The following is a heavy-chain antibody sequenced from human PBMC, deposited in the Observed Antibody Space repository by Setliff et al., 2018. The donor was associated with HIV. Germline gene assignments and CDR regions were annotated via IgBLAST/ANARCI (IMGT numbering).Heavy chain of an antibody. V-gene: IGHV4-61*02. CDR1: GGSINSGSYH. J-gene: IGHJ5*02. Sequence: SETLSLTCTVSGGSINSGSYHWSWIRQPAGKGLEWIGRIDSSGTTDYKPSLKGRVAISVDTSRNQFSLRVTSVTAADTAVYFCARDRHSSGLGSYGPWGPGILVTVS. D-gene: IGHD3-10*01. CDR2: IDSSGTT. CDR3: ARDRHSSGLGSYGP.